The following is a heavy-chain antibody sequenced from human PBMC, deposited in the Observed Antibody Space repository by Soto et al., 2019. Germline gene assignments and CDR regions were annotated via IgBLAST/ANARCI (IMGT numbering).Heavy chain of an antibody. J-gene: IGHJ3*02. CDR2: IYPGDSDT. CDR1: GYSFTSYW. CDR3: ARSPGIQLWYGFHAFDI. D-gene: IGHD5-18*01. V-gene: IGHV5-51*01. Sequence: GEALKISCKGSGYSFTSYWIGWVRQMPGKGLEWMGIIYPGDSDTRYSPSFQGQVTISADKSISTAYLQWSSLKASDTAMYYCARSPGIQLWYGFHAFDIWGQGTMVTVSS.